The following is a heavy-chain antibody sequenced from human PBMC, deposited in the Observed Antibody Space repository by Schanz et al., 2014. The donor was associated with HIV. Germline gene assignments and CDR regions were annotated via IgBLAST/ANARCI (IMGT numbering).Heavy chain of an antibody. CDR2: IWYDGSNK. V-gene: IGHV3-33*03. Sequence: VQLVESGGGLVKPGRSLRLSCTTSGFTFSDYPVSWLRQAPGKGLEWVAAIWYDGSNKFYADSVKGRFTISRDNAKNSLYLNMYSLRAEDTAVYFCAKSNGGDTAVVQYYFDYWGQGTLVSVSS. CDR3: AKSNGGDTAVVQYYFDY. D-gene: IGHD5-18*01. CDR1: GFTFSDYP. J-gene: IGHJ4*02.